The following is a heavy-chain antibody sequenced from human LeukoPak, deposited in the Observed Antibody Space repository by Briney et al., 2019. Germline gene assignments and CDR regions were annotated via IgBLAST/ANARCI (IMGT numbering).Heavy chain of an antibody. Sequence: GGSLRLSCAASGFTFSSYRMNWVRQAPGRGLEWVSSISSSGVYIYYSDSLKGRFTISRDNAKDSLYLQMNSLRAEDTAVYYCARSLGSCSTTTCYDNWFDPWGQGTLVTVSS. J-gene: IGHJ5*02. CDR2: ISSSGVYI. CDR1: GFTFSSYR. D-gene: IGHD2-2*01. CDR3: ARSLGSCSTTTCYDNWFDP. V-gene: IGHV3-21*01.